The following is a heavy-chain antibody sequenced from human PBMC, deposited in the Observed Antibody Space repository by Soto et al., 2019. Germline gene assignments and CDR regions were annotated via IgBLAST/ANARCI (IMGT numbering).Heavy chain of an antibody. V-gene: IGHV1-3*01. CDR2: INAGNGNT. CDR1: GYTFTSYA. CDR3: ARAYILSSIAAAGTDPYYYYGMDV. Sequence: ASVKVSCKASGYTFTSYAMHWVRQAPGQRLEWMGWINAGNGNTKYSQKLQGRVTITRDTSASTAYMELSSLRSEDTAVYYCARAYILSSIAAAGTDPYYYYGMDVWGQGTTVTVSS. J-gene: IGHJ6*02. D-gene: IGHD6-13*01.